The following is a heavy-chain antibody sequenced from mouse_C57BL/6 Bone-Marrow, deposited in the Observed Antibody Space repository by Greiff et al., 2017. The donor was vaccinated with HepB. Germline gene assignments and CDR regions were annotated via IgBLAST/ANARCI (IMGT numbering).Heavy chain of an antibody. CDR1: GYTFTDYY. Sequence: EVQLQQSGPELVKPGASVKISCKASGYTFTDYYMNWVKQSHGKSLEWIGDINPNNGGTSYNQKFKGKATLTVDKSSSTAYMELRSLTSEGSAVYYCASRGGSSLDYWGQGTTLTVSS. J-gene: IGHJ2*01. CDR3: ASRGGSSLDY. V-gene: IGHV1-26*01. CDR2: INPNNGGT. D-gene: IGHD1-1*01.